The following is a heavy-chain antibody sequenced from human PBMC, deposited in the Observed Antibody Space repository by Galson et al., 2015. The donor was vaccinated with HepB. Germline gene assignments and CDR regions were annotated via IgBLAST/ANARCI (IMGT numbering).Heavy chain of an antibody. Sequence: SLRLSCAASGFTFSTHSMNWVRQAPGKGLEWISFISTSGITIKYADSVKGRFTISRDDAKNSLFLQMNSLRAEDTAVYYCARDLRTVVADWGFDFWGPGILVTVSS. CDR2: ISTSGITI. CDR1: GFTFSTHS. V-gene: IGHV3-48*01. CDR3: ARDLRTVVADWGFDF. J-gene: IGHJ4*02. D-gene: IGHD3-16*01.